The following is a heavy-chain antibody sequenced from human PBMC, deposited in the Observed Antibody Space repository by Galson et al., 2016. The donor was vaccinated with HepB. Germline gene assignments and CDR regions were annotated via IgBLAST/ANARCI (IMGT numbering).Heavy chain of an antibody. CDR3: ARGARGVFITGLDS. V-gene: IGHV4-59*02. CDR2: IYDSGNT. CDR1: GGSVSSEF. D-gene: IGHD3-22*01. Sequence: CTVSGGSVSSEFSWSWVRQSPGKGLEWIGNIYDSGNTNYSASLKSRVTISVDTSKNQFSLRLSSVTAADTAVYFCARGARGVFITGLDSWGQGTLVTVSS. J-gene: IGHJ4*02.